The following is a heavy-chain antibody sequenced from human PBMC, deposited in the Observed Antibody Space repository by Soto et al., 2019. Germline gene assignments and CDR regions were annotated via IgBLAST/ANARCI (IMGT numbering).Heavy chain of an antibody. Sequence: QVQLQESGPGLVKTSDTLSLTCTVSGGSVTPYYWSWIRQSPGEGLEWIGYVSYSGNTGYKPSLKSRVSMSIDTSKNAVYLKWTSLTAADAATYYWARQQYTVGTAFYVWGQGTKVAVYS. D-gene: IGHD4-17*01. CDR1: GGSVTPYY. CDR3: ARQQYTVGTAFYV. V-gene: IGHV4-59*02. J-gene: IGHJ3*01. CDR2: VSYSGNT.